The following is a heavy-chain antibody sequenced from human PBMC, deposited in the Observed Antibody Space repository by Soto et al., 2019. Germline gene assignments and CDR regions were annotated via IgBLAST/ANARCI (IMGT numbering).Heavy chain of an antibody. Sequence: GGSLRLSCATSGFFVNRNYVHWVRQAPGKGLEWVSVMYSDGKTYYGESVKGRFTISRDNSKNTVFLHMKSLRAEDTAVYYCARPLRGYSYGYYYYYGMDVWGQGTTVTVSS. V-gene: IGHV3-53*01. J-gene: IGHJ6*02. CDR2: MYSDGKT. CDR1: GFFVNRNY. D-gene: IGHD5-18*01. CDR3: ARPLRGYSYGYYYYYGMDV.